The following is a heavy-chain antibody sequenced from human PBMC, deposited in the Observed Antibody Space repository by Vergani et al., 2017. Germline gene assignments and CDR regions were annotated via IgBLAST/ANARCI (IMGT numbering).Heavy chain of an antibody. CDR2: IRYDGSNK. V-gene: IGHV3-30*02. CDR1: GFTFSSYG. CDR3: AKVNGSGSXWFEYYYYGYGMDV. D-gene: IGHD3-10*01. Sequence: QVQLVESGGGVVQPGGSLGLSCAASGFTFSSYGMHWVRQAPGKGLEWVAFIRYDGSNKYYADSVKGRFTISRDNSKNTLYLQMNSLRAEDTAVYYCAKVNGSGSXWFEYYYYGYGMDVWGQGTTVTVSS. J-gene: IGHJ6*02.